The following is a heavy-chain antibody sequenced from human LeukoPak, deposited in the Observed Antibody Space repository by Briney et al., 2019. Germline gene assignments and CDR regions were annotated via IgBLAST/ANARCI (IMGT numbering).Heavy chain of an antibody. J-gene: IGHJ4*02. CDR2: ISSGSTTT. CDR3: AKDGLWLGESQYYFEY. V-gene: IGHV3-11*01. Sequence: GGSLRLSCAASGLTFSDYYMSWIRQAPGKGLEWISYISSGSTTTYNADSVKGRFTISRDNSKNTLHLHLHSLRADDTAVYYCAKDGLWLGESQYYFEYWGQGTLVTVSS. CDR1: GLTFSDYY. D-gene: IGHD3-10*01.